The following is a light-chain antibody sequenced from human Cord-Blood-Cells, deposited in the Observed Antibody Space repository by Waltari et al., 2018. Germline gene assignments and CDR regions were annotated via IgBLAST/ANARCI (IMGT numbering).Light chain of an antibody. Sequence: QAVVTQEPSLPVSPGGTATLPRGSTTGAVTSGHSPSWFHQKPGQAPRTLIYDTSNKHSWTPARFSGSLLGGKAALTLSGAQPEDEAEYYCLLSYSGAWVFGGGTKLTVL. V-gene: IGLV7-46*01. CDR3: LLSYSGAWV. CDR1: TGAVTSGHS. CDR2: DTS. J-gene: IGLJ3*02.